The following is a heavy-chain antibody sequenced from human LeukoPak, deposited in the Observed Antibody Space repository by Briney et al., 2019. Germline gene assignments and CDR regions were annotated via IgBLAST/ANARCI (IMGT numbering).Heavy chain of an antibody. V-gene: IGHV3-21*01. CDR2: ISSSSSYI. J-gene: IGHJ4*02. Sequence: GGSLRLSCAASGFTFSSYSMNWVCQAPGKGLEWVSSISSSSSYIYYADSVKGRFTISRDNTKNSLYLQMNSLRAEDTAVYYCARDGYFEWSSGILTGYSYYFDYWGQGTLVTVSS. CDR1: GFTFSSYS. D-gene: IGHD3-9*01. CDR3: ARDGYFEWSSGILTGYSYYFDY.